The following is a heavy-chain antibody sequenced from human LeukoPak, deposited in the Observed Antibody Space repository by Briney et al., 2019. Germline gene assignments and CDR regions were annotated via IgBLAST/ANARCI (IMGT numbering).Heavy chain of an antibody. CDR2: INPNSGGT. D-gene: IGHD3-9*01. Sequence: ASVKVSCKASGYTFTGYYMHWVRQAPGQGLEWMGWINPNSGGTNYAQKFQGWVTMTRDTSISTAYMELSRLRSDDTAVYYCARAKLRYFDWLLRPGPYFDYWGQGTLVTVSS. J-gene: IGHJ4*02. CDR3: ARAKLRYFDWLLRPGPYFDY. CDR1: GYTFTGYY. V-gene: IGHV1-2*04.